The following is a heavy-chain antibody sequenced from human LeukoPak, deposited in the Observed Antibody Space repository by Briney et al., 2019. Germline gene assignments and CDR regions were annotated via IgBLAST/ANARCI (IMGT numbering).Heavy chain of an antibody. CDR1: GYTFTGYY. Sequence: ASVKVSCKASGYTFTGYYMHWVRQAPGQGLEWMGWINPNSGGTNYAQKFQGRVTMTRDTSISTAYMELSRLRSDDTAVYYCARETSQKGAHYMDVWGKGTTVTISS. CDR2: INPNSGGT. J-gene: IGHJ6*03. V-gene: IGHV1-2*02. D-gene: IGHD3-16*01. CDR3: ARETSQKGAHYMDV.